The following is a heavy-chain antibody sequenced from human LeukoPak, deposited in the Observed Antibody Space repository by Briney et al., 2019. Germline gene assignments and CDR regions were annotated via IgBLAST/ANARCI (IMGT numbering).Heavy chain of an antibody. V-gene: IGHV4-30-2*01. Sequence: SETLSLTCTVSGGSISSGGYYWSWIRQPPGKGLEWIGYIYHSGSTYYNPSLKSRVTISVDRSKNQFSLKLSSVTAADTAVYYCARGASRTGNEYFQHWGQGTLVTVSS. J-gene: IGHJ1*01. CDR2: IYHSGST. CDR3: ARGASRTGNEYFQH. CDR1: GGSISSGGYY. D-gene: IGHD3-10*01.